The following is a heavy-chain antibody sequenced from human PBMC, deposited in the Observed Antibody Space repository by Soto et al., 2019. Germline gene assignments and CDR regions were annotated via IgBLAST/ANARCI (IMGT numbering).Heavy chain of an antibody. Sequence: GASVKVSCKASGYTFTSYGISWVRQAPGQGLEWMGWISAYKGNTNYAQKLQGRVTMTTDTSTSTAYMELRSLRSDDTAVYYCARDCGGDCYPPLRQYFQHWGQGTLVTVSS. CDR1: GYTFTSYG. V-gene: IGHV1-18*04. J-gene: IGHJ1*01. D-gene: IGHD2-21*02. CDR3: ARDCGGDCYPPLRQYFQH. CDR2: ISAYKGNT.